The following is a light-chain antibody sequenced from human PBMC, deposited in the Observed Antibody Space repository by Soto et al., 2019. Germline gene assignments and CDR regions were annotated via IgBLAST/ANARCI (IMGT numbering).Light chain of an antibody. CDR2: KAS. CDR3: QQYNIY. J-gene: IGKJ2*01. V-gene: IGKV1-5*03. Sequence: DIQMTQSPSTLSASVGDRVTITCRASQSISSWLAWYQQKPGKAPKLLIYKASSLESGVPSRFSGSGSGTEFTLTISSLQPDDFATYYCQQYNIYFVQGTKLEIK. CDR1: QSISSW.